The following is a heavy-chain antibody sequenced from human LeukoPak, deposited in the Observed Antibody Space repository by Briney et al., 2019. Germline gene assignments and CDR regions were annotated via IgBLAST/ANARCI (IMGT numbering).Heavy chain of an antibody. D-gene: IGHD5-18*01. CDR2: INHSGST. CDR1: GGSFSGYY. J-gene: IGHJ4*02. Sequence: SVTLSLTCAVYGGSFSGYYWSWIRQPPGKGLEWIGEINHSGSTNYNPSLKSRVTISVDTSKNQFSLKLSSVTAADTAVYYCARRLVYSYGSGTDYWGQGTLVTVSS. CDR3: ARRLVYSYGSGTDY. V-gene: IGHV4-34*01.